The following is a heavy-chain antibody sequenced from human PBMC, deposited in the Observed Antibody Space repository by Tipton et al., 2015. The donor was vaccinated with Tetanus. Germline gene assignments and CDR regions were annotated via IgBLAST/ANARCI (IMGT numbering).Heavy chain of an antibody. CDR2: IYPGDSDT. CDR3: ARLSLPGGFPNYYGMDV. Sequence: VQLVQSGAEVKKPGESLKISCKGSGYSFTSYWIGWVRQMPGKGLEWMGIIYPGDSDTRYSPSFQVQVTISADKSISTAYLQWSSLKASDTAMYYCARLSLPGGFPNYYGMDVWGQGTTVTVSS. CDR1: GYSFTSYW. D-gene: IGHD1-1*01. J-gene: IGHJ6*02. V-gene: IGHV5-51*01.